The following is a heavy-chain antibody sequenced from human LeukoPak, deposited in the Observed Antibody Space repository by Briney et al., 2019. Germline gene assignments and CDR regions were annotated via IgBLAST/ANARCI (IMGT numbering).Heavy chain of an antibody. Sequence: ASVKVSCKASGYTFTNYGVSWVRQAPGQGLEWMGWISPYSDRTNSIPKFQGRLTMTADTSTLTAYMELRSLRSDDTAVYYCAREGYDGDRTFNYWXXXTLVTVSS. D-gene: IGHD5-12*01. J-gene: IGHJ4*01. CDR2: ISPYSDRT. CDR3: AREGYDGDRTFNY. CDR1: GYTFTNYG. V-gene: IGHV1-18*01.